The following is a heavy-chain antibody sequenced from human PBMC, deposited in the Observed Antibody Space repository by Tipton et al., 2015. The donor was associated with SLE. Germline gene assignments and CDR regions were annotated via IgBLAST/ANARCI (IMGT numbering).Heavy chain of an antibody. Sequence: TLSLTCTVSGGSISSYYWSWIRQPPGKGLEWIGYSYYSGSTNYNPSLKSRVTISVDTSKNQFSLKLSSVTAADTAVYYCARLTLGGGNSGWYFDLWGRGTLVTVSS. J-gene: IGHJ2*01. V-gene: IGHV4-59*12. CDR2: SYYSGST. D-gene: IGHD4-23*01. CDR1: GGSISSYY. CDR3: ARLTLGGGNSGWYFDL.